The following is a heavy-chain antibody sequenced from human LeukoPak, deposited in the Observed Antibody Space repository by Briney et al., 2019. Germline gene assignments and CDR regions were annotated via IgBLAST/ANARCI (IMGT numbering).Heavy chain of an antibody. J-gene: IGHJ5*02. CDR3: AREGIYYDYGSLRLGWFDP. V-gene: IGHV7-4-1*02. CDR1: GYTFTSYA. D-gene: IGHD3-16*01. CDR2: INTNTGNP. Sequence: AASVEVSYKASGYTFTSYAMNWVRQAPGQGLEWMGWINTNTGNPTYAQGFTGRFVFSLDTSVSTAYLQISSLKAEDTAVYYCAREGIYYDYGSLRLGWFDPWGQGTLVTVSS.